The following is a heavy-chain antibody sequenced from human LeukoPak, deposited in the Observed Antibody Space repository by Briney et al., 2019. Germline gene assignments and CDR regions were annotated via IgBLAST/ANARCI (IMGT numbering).Heavy chain of an antibody. D-gene: IGHD5-18*01. V-gene: IGHV3-74*01. Sequence: GGSLRVSCAASGFTFSSYWMYWVRHALGKGLVWVSRINSDGSSTSYADSVKGRFTISRDNAKNTLYLQMNSLRAEDTAVYYCARDTAMVYWYFDLWGRGTLVTVSS. CDR2: INSDGSST. J-gene: IGHJ2*01. CDR1: GFTFSSYW. CDR3: ARDTAMVYWYFDL.